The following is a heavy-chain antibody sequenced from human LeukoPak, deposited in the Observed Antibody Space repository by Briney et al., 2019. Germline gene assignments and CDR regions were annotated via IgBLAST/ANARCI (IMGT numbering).Heavy chain of an antibody. J-gene: IGHJ4*02. CDR1: GYSISSGYY. D-gene: IGHD3-22*01. Sequence: SETLSLTCTVSGYSISSGYYWGWIRQPPGKGLEWIGSIYHSGSTYCNPSLKSRVTISVDTSKNQFSLKLSSVTAADTAVYYCARDPGYYDSSGVIQDYWGQGTLVTVSS. V-gene: IGHV4-38-2*02. CDR3: ARDPGYYDSSGVIQDY. CDR2: IYHSGST.